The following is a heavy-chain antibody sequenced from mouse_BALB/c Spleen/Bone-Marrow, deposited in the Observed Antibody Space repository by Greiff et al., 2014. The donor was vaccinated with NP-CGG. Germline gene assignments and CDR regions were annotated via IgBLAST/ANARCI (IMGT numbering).Heavy chain of an antibody. V-gene: IGHV5-6*01. Sequence: VQLKESGGDLVKPGGSLKLSCAASGFTFSSYGMSWVRQTPDKRLEWVATISSGGSYTYYPDSVKGRFTISRDSAKNTLYLQMSSLKSEDTAMYYCARQYGNLGVMDYWGQGTSVTVSS. J-gene: IGHJ4*01. CDR3: ARQYGNLGVMDY. CDR1: GFTFSSYG. D-gene: IGHD2-1*01. CDR2: ISSGGSYT.